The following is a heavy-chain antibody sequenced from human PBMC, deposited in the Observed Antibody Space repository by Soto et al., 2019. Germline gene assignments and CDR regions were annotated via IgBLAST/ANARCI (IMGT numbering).Heavy chain of an antibody. V-gene: IGHV3-13*01. CDR1: GFTFSNYD. Sequence: GGSLRLSCAASGFTFSNYDMHWVRQATGKGLEWVSTIGTTGDTYYSGSVRGRFTISRENAENSLYLQMNSLRAGDTAVYYCARTPKTXCSVWESEACYYYGMDVWGQGTTVTVSS. CDR2: IGTTGDT. J-gene: IGHJ6*02. CDR3: ARTPKTXCSVWESEACYYYGMDV. D-gene: IGHD3-10*02.